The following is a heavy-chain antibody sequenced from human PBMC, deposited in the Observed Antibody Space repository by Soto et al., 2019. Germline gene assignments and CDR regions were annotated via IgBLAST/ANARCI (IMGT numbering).Heavy chain of an antibody. CDR3: GRAHLGTDRCTLEPFDP. Sequence: SQTLSLTCAISGDSVSSNGATWNWIRPSPSRGLEWLGRTYYRSKWYNDYAVSVKSRITINPDTSKNQFSLQLNSVTPEDTAVYYCGRAHLGTDRCTLEPFDPWAQGTLVTSPQ. D-gene: IGHD1-1*01. J-gene: IGHJ5*02. CDR1: GDSVSSNGAT. CDR2: TYYRSKWYN. V-gene: IGHV6-1*01.